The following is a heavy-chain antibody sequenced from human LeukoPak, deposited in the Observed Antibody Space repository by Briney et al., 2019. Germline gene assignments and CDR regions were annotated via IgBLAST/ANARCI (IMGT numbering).Heavy chain of an antibody. CDR1: GDSVSSNNVA. CDR2: TYFRSMWYN. Sequence: SQTLSLTCALSGDSVSSNNVAWNWIRQSPSRGLEWLGRTYFRSMWYNDYTISVKGRLTIGPDTSRNQFSLQLNSVTPEDTAVYYCARDFASASELDYWGQGILVTVSS. V-gene: IGHV6-1*01. J-gene: IGHJ4*02. D-gene: IGHD3-3*01. CDR3: ARDFASASELDY.